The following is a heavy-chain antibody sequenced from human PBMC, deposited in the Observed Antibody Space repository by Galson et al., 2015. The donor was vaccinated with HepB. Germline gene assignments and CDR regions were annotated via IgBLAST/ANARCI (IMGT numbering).Heavy chain of an antibody. J-gene: IGHJ6*02. CDR2: IYYSGST. CDR3: ARLPLVATIRHYYYGMDV. V-gene: IGHV4-39*01. Sequence: CTVSGGSISSSSYYWGWIRQPPGKGLEWIGSIYYSGSTYYNPSLKSRVTISVDTSKNQFSLKLSSVTAADTAVYYCARLPLVATIRHYYYGMDVWGQGTTVTVSS. CDR1: GGSISSSSYY. D-gene: IGHD5-12*01.